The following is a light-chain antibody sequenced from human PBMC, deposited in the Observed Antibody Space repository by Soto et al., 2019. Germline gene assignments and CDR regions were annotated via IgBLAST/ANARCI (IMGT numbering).Light chain of an antibody. J-gene: IGKJ1*01. CDR1: QTVNSN. CDR3: QQYNNWPRT. Sequence: EIVMTQSPATLSVSPGERATLSCRASQTVNSNLAWYQQKPGQAPRLLIYGASTRATGIPARFSGSGSGTEFTLTISSXQSEDFAVYYCQQYNNWPRTFGQGTKVDIK. CDR2: GAS. V-gene: IGKV3-15*01.